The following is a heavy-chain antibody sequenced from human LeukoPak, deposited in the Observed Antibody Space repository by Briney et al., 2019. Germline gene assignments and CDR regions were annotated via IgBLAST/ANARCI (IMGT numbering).Heavy chain of an antibody. V-gene: IGHV3-21*01. CDR2: ISSSSSYI. Sequence: GGSLRLSCAASGFTFSSYSMNWVRQAPGKGLEWVSSISSSSSYIYYADSVKGRFTISRDNAKNSLFLQMNSLRAEDTAVYYCARDPYSGSYGNYYYYFMDVWGKGTTVTISS. J-gene: IGHJ6*03. D-gene: IGHD1-26*01. CDR3: ARDPYSGSYGNYYYYFMDV. CDR1: GFTFSSYS.